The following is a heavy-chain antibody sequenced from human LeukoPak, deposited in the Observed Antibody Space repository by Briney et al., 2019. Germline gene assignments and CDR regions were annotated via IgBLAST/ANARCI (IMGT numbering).Heavy chain of an antibody. J-gene: IGHJ6*02. CDR2: IYYSGST. CDR3: ARDHYCSSTSCYSGYYYYGMDV. D-gene: IGHD2-2*01. Sequence: SETLSLTCTVSGGSISSGGYYWSWIRQHPGKGLEWIGYIYYSGSTYYNPSLKSRVTISVDTSKNQFSLKLSSVTAADTAVYYCARDHYCSSTSCYSGYYYYGMDVWGQGTTVTVSS. V-gene: IGHV4-31*03. CDR1: GGSISSGGYY.